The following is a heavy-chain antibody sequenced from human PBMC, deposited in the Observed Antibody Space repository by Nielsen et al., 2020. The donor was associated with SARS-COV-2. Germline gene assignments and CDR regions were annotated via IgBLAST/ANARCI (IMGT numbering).Heavy chain of an antibody. D-gene: IGHD3-3*01. V-gene: IGHV1-69*13. J-gene: IGHJ4*02. CDR1: GGTFSSYA. CDR2: IIPIFGTA. Sequence: SVKVSCKASGGTFSSYAISWVRQAPGQGLEWMGGIIPIFGTANYAQKFQGRVTITADESTSTAYMELSSLRSEDTAVYYCAKDLDYDFWSGYYWGQGTLVTVSS. CDR3: AKDLDYDFWSGYY.